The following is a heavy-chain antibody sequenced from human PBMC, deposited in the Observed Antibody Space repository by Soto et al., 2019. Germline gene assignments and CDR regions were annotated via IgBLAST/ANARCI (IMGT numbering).Heavy chain of an antibody. V-gene: IGHV4-61*01. D-gene: IGHD1-26*01. CDR2: IYYSGST. Sequence: PSETLSLTCTVSGGSASSGSYYWSWIRQPPGKGLEWIGYIYYSGSTNYNPSLKSRVTISVDTSKNQFSLKLSSVTAADTAVYYCARKVGGMDVWGQGTTVTVSS. CDR3: ARKVGGMDV. J-gene: IGHJ6*02. CDR1: GGSASSGSYY.